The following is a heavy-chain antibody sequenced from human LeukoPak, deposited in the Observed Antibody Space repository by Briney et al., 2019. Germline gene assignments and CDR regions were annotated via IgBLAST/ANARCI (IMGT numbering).Heavy chain of an antibody. V-gene: IGHV4-38-2*01. J-gene: IGHJ4*02. CDR3: ARHDRTGTTLGLFDY. Sequence: SETLSLTCAVSGHSISSGYYWGWIRQPPGKGLEWIGSIYHSGSTYYNPSLKSRVTISVDTSKNQFSLKLSSVTAADTAVYYCARHDRTGTTLGLFDYWGQGTLVTVSS. CDR1: GHSISSGYY. CDR2: IYHSGST. D-gene: IGHD1-1*01.